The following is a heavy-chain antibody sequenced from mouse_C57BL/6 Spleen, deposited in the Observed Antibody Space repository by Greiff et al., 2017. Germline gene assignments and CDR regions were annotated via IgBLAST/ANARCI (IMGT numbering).Heavy chain of an antibody. D-gene: IGHD2-5*01. CDR3: ARAPYYSNPYWYFDV. CDR2: IYPGDGDT. Sequence: VQLQQSGPELVKPGASVKISCKASGYAFSSSWMNWVKQRPGKGLEWIGRIYPGDGDTNYNGKFKGKATLTADKSSSTAYMQLSSLTSEDSAVYFCARAPYYSNPYWYFDVWGTGTTVTVSS. V-gene: IGHV1-82*01. J-gene: IGHJ1*03. CDR1: GYAFSSSW.